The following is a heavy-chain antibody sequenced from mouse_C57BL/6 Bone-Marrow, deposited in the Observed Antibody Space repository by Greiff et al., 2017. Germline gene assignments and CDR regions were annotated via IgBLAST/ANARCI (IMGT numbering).Heavy chain of an antibody. D-gene: IGHD2-14*01. CDR1: GYTFTDYN. CDR3: ARSDYRYAMDY. J-gene: IGHJ4*01. CDR2: INPNNGGT. Sequence: VQLQQSGPELVKPGASVKIPCRASGYTFTDYNMDWVKQSHGQSLEWIGDINPNNGGTIYNEKFKGKATLTVDKSSSTAYMELRSLTSEDTAVYYCARSDYRYAMDYWGQGTSVTVSS. V-gene: IGHV1-18*01.